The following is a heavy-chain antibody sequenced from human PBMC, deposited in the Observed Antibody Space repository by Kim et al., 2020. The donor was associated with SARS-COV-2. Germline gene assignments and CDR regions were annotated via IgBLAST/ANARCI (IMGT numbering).Heavy chain of an antibody. CDR1: GFTFSSYA. V-gene: IGHV3-23*01. CDR2: ISASGGDT. CDR3: AKVTILTAPFYDY. J-gene: IGHJ4*02. D-gene: IGHD4-4*01. Sequence: GGSLRLSCAASGFTFSSYALSWVRQAPGKGLEWVSRISASGGDTYYADSVQGRFTISRDNSKNALNLEMNSLRAEDTALYYCAKVTILTAPFYDYWGQGTLVTVSS.